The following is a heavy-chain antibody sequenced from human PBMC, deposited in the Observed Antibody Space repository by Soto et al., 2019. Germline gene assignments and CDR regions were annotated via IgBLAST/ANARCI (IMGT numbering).Heavy chain of an antibody. J-gene: IGHJ5*02. V-gene: IGHV1-18*04. CDR1: GYTFTSYG. D-gene: IGHD6-25*01. CDR2: ISAYNGNT. Sequence: ASVKVSCKASGYTFTSYGISWVRQAPGQGLEWMGWISAYNGNTNYAQKLQGRVTMPTDTSTRTVYMELRSLRSDDTAVYYCAIGLSPASLGFDPWGQGTLVTVSS. CDR3: AIGLSPASLGFDP.